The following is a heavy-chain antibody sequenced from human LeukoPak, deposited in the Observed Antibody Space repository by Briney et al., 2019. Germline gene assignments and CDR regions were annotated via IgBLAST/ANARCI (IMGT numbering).Heavy chain of an antibody. Sequence: PSETLSLTCAVYGGSFSGYYWSWLRQPPGKGLEWIGEINHSGSTNYNPSLKSRVTISVDTSKNQFSLKLTSVTAADTAVYYCARDSSYSTSWPFDYWGQGTLVTVSS. J-gene: IGHJ4*02. D-gene: IGHD6-13*01. CDR3: ARDSSYSTSWPFDY. CDR1: GGSFSGYY. CDR2: INHSGST. V-gene: IGHV4-34*01.